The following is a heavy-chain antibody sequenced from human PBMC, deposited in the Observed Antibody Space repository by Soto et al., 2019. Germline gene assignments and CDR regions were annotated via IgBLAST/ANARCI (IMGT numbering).Heavy chain of an antibody. J-gene: IGHJ6*02. D-gene: IGHD3-3*01. CDR3: ARGSTIFGVVINYYYYYGMDV. Sequence: PSETLSLTCTVSGGSISSYYWSWIRQPPGKGLEWIGYLYYSGSTNYNPSLKSRVTISVDTSKNQFSLKLSSVTAADTAVYYCARGSTIFGVVINYYYYYGMDVWGQGTTVT. CDR2: LYYSGST. V-gene: IGHV4-59*01. CDR1: GGSISSYY.